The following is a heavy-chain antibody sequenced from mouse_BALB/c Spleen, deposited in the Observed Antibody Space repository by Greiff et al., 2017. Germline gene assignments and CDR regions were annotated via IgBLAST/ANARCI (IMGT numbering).Heavy chain of an antibody. CDR1: GYTFTNYW. D-gene: IGHD1-1*02. V-gene: IGHV1-63*02. CDR3: ARTGGYYAMDY. J-gene: IGHJ4*01. Sequence: VQLQQSGAELVRPGTSVKISCKASGYTFTNYWLGWVKQRPGHGLEWIGDIYPGGGYTNYNEKFKGKATLTADTSSSTAYMQLSSLTSEDSAVYFCARTGGYYAMDYWGQGTSVTVSS. CDR2: IYPGGGYT.